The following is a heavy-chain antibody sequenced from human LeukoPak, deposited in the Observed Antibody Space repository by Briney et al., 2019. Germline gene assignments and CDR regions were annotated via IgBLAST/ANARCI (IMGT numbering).Heavy chain of an antibody. CDR3: ATEDYFDSSGYYGTI. CDR2: IYTSGST. V-gene: IGHV4-4*07. CDR1: GGSISSYY. D-gene: IGHD3-22*01. Sequence: SETLSLTCTVSGGSISSYYWSWIRQPAGEGLEWIGRIYTSGSTNYNPSLKSRVTMSADTSKNQFSLKLSSVTAADTAVYYCATEDYFDSSGYYGTIWGQGTMVTVSS. J-gene: IGHJ3*02.